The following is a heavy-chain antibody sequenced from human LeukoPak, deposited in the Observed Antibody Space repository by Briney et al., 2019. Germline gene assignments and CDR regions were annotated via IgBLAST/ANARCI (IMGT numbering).Heavy chain of an antibody. Sequence: ASVKVSCKISDHTFSSDGFTWVRQAPGKGLEWMGWINVYNGKTDYAHKFQGRVTMTTDTSTNTAYMDLRSLRSDDAAMYYCANRGQQLYDYWGQGTLVTVSS. D-gene: IGHD6-13*01. CDR2: INVYNGKT. J-gene: IGHJ4*02. CDR1: DHTFSSDG. V-gene: IGHV1-18*01. CDR3: ANRGQQLYDY.